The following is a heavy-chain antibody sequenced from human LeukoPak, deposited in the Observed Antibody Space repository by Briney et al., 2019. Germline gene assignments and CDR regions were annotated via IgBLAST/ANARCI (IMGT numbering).Heavy chain of an antibody. Sequence: PGGSLRLSCAASGYTFSSYAMSWVRQAPGKGLEWVSAISESGGSTYYADSVEGRFTISGDNSKNTLYLQMNSLRAEDTAVYYCAKYAAELRYFDWLLWGSSDYWGQGTLVTVSS. J-gene: IGHJ4*02. D-gene: IGHD3-9*01. CDR1: GYTFSSYA. CDR2: ISESGGST. V-gene: IGHV3-23*01. CDR3: AKYAAELRYFDWLLWGSSDY.